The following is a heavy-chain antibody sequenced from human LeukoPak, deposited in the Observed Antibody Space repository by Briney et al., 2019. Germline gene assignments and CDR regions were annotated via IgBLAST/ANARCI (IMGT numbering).Heavy chain of an antibody. CDR1: GGSISSYY. CDR3: ARDLNYYDSSGYWDAFDI. J-gene: IGHJ3*02. Sequence: PSETLSLTCTVSGGSISSYYWSWIRQPAGKGLEWIGRIYTSGSTNYNPSLKSRVTMSVDTSKNQFSLKLSSVTAADTAVYYCARDLNYYDSSGYWDAFDIWGQGTMVTVSS. CDR2: IYTSGST. D-gene: IGHD3-22*01. V-gene: IGHV4-4*07.